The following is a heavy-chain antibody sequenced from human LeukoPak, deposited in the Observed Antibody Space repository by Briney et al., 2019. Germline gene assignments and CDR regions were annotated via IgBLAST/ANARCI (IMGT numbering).Heavy chain of an antibody. Sequence: GGSLRLSCAASGFTFSSYSMNWVRQAPGKGLEWVSSISSSSSYIYYADSVKGRFTISRDNAKNSLYLQMNSLRAEDTAVYYCARDLSPDPGPDYGGQGTLVTVSS. J-gene: IGHJ4*02. CDR3: ARDLSPDPGPDY. CDR1: GFTFSSYS. CDR2: ISSSSSYI. V-gene: IGHV3-21*01.